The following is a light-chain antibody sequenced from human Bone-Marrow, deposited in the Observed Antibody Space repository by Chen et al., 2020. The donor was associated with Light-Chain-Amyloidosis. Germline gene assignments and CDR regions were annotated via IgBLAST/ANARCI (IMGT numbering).Light chain of an antibody. CDR1: NIGSTS. J-gene: IGLJ3*02. CDR2: DDS. Sequence: SYVLTQPSSVSVAPGQTATIACGGNNIGSTSLHWYKQTPGQAPLLVVYDDSDRPSGIPARLSGSHSGNTATLTISRVEAGDEADYYCQVWARSSDRPVFGGGTQLTVL. V-gene: IGLV3-21*02. CDR3: QVWARSSDRPV.